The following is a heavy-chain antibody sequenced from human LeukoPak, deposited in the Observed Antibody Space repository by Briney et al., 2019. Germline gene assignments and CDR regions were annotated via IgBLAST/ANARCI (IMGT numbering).Heavy chain of an antibody. D-gene: IGHD2-8*01. CDR3: AKDSCTNGVCYFDY. CDR1: GFTFSSFP. CDR2: IRYDGSNK. V-gene: IGHV3-30*02. Sequence: GGSLRLSCAASGFTFSSFPMSWVRQAPGKGLEWVAFIRYDGSNKYYADSVKGRFTISRDNSKNTLYLQMNSLRAEDTAVYYCAKDSCTNGVCYFDYWGQGTLVTVSS. J-gene: IGHJ4*02.